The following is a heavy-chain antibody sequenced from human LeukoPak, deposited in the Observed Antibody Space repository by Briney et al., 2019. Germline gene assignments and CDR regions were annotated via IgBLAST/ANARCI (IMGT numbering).Heavy chain of an antibody. J-gene: IGHJ4*02. CDR2: IHHSGNT. V-gene: IGHV4-4*02. CDR3: VRGAGLIYSDRGGIRGYFDY. D-gene: IGHD3-22*01. Sequence: SETLSLTCAVSGDSITNDNWWSWVRQPPGKGLEWIVEIHHSGNTDYNPSLKSRVTTSMDKSKNQVSLKVNSVTAADTAVYYCVRGAGLIYSDRGGIRGYFDYWGQGALVTVSS. CDR1: GDSITNDNW.